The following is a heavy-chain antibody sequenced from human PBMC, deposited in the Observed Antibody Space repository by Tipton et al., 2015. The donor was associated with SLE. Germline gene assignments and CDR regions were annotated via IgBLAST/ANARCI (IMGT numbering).Heavy chain of an antibody. CDR2: INHSGST. Sequence: TLSLTCAVYGGSFSGYYWSWIRQPPGQGLEWIGEINHSGSTNYNPSLKSRVTISVDTSKNQFSLKLSSVTAADTAVYYCARGPAVTSYYYYYYYMDVWGKGTTVTVSS. CDR3: ARGPAVTSYYYYYYYMDV. D-gene: IGHD2/OR15-2a*01. J-gene: IGHJ6*03. CDR1: GGSFSGYY. V-gene: IGHV4-34*01.